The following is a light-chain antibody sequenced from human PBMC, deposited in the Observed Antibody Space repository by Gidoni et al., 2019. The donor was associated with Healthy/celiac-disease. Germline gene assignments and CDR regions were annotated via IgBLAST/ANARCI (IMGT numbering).Light chain of an antibody. V-gene: IGKV1-39*01. Sequence: DIQMTQSPSSLSASVGDRVTITCRASQSISSYLNWYQQKPGKAPKLLIYAAYSLQSGVPSRFSGSGSGTDFTLTISSRQPEECATYYCQQSYSTPRTFAQGTKVEIK. CDR3: QQSYSTPRT. CDR2: AAY. J-gene: IGKJ1*01. CDR1: QSISSY.